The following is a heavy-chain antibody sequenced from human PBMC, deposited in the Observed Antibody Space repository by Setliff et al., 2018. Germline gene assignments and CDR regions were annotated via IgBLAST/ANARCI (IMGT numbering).Heavy chain of an antibody. CDR1: GGSFSGYY. CDR3: ARRSSFWSGYFDY. J-gene: IGHJ4*02. Sequence: SETLSLTCAVYGGSFSGYYWSWIRQPPGRGLEWIGEINHDGGTNYNPSLKSRVTISIHTSKNQFSLNLSSVTAADTAVYYCARRSSFWSGYFDYWGQGTLVTVSS. D-gene: IGHD3-3*01. V-gene: IGHV4-34*01. CDR2: INHDGGT.